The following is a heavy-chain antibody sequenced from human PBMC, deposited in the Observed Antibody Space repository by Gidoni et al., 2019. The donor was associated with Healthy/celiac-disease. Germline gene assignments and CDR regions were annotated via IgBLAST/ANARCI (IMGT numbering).Heavy chain of an antibody. CDR3: SSIGTRSAIYYYYGIDV. J-gene: IGHJ6*02. Sequence: QVQLVQSGAEVKKPGSSVKVSCKASGGTFSRYAISWVRQAPGQGLEWMGWIIPIFGTANSSLKFQGRVTITADESTSTAYMELSSLRSDDTAVYYCSSIGTRSAIYYYYGIDVWGQVTTVTVSS. CDR2: IIPIFGTA. V-gene: IGHV1-69*01. CDR1: GGTFSRYA. D-gene: IGHD2-15*01.